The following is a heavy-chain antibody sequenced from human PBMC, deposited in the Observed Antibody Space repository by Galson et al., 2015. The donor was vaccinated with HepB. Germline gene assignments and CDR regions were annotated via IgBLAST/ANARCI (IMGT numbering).Heavy chain of an antibody. CDR2: IYPGDSDT. CDR1: GYTFTNYW. V-gene: IGHV5-51*01. CDR3: ARQHSTSILGYHMDV. J-gene: IGHJ6*03. Sequence: QSGAEVKKPGGSLKISCKGSGYTFTNYWIGWVRQLPEKGLEWMGIIYPGDSDTRYSPSFQGQVTISADKSTSTAYLQWSSLKASDTAMYYCARQHSTSILGYHMDVWGKGTTVTVSS. D-gene: IGHD2/OR15-2a*01.